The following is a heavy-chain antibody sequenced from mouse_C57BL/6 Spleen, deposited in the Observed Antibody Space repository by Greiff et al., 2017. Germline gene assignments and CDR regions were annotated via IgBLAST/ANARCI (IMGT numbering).Heavy chain of an antibody. J-gene: IGHJ2*01. V-gene: IGHV1-82*01. D-gene: IGHD5-5*01. CDR3: ARPSAYLYYFDY. Sequence: VQRVESGPELVKPGASVKISCKASGYAFSSSWMNWVKQRPGKGLEWIGRIYPGDGDTNYNGKFKGKATLTADKSSSTAYMQLSSLTSEDSAVYFCARPSAYLYYFDYWGQGTTLTVSS. CDR2: IYPGDGDT. CDR1: GYAFSSSW.